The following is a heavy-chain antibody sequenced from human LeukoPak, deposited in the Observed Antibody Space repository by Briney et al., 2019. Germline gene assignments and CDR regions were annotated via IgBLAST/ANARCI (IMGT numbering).Heavy chain of an antibody. CDR3: ARDPHSSSWYGGFDP. CDR1: GYTFTSYA. D-gene: IGHD6-13*01. V-gene: IGHV7-4-1*02. CDR2: INTNTGNP. Sequence: ASVKDSCKASGYTFTSYAMNWVRLAPGQGLEWMGWINTNTGNPTYAQGFTGRFVFSLDTSVSTAYLQISSLRAEDTAVYYCARDPHSSSWYGGFDPWGQGTLVTVSS. J-gene: IGHJ5*02.